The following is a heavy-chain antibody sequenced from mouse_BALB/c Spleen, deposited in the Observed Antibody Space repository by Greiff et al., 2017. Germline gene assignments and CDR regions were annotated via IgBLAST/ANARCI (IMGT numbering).Heavy chain of an antibody. V-gene: IGHV5-6-5*01. D-gene: IGHD1-1*01. CDR1: GFTFSSYA. J-gene: IGHJ4*01. CDR2: ISSGGST. CDR3: ERVSCYGSYAMDY. Sequence: EVKLVESGAGLVKPGGSLKLSCAASGFTFSSYAMSWVRQTPEKRLEWVASISSGGSTYYPDSVNARLTISRDNARNILYLHMSSLRSEDTAMYYCERVSCYGSYAMDYWGQGPSVTVSS.